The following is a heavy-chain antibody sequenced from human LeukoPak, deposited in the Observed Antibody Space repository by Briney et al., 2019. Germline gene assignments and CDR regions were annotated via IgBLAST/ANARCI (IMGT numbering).Heavy chain of an antibody. Sequence: GGSLRLSCAASGFTFSSYAMSWVRQAPGKGLEWVSAISGSGGSTYYADSAKGRFTISRDNAKNTLYLQMNSLRAEDTAVYYCARSLDFWSGGIIYWGQGTLVTASP. V-gene: IGHV3-23*01. J-gene: IGHJ4*02. CDR1: GFTFSSYA. CDR2: ISGSGGST. CDR3: ARSLDFWSGGIIY. D-gene: IGHD3-3*01.